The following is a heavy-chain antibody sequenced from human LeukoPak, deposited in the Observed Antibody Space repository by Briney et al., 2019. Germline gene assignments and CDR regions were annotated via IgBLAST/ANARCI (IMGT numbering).Heavy chain of an antibody. V-gene: IGHV4-34*01. CDR1: GGSFSGYY. Sequence: PSETLSLTCAVYGGSFSGYYWSWIRQPPGKGLGWIGEINHSGSTNYNPSLKSRVTISVDTSKNQFSLKLSSVTAADTAVYYCARGGWNKFDYWGQGTLVTVSS. CDR2: INHSGST. D-gene: IGHD1-1*01. J-gene: IGHJ4*02. CDR3: ARGGWNKFDY.